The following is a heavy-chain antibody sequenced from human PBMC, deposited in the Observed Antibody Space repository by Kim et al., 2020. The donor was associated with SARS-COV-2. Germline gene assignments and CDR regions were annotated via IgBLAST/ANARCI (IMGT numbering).Heavy chain of an antibody. Sequence: GGSLRLSCAASGFSFNNYAMSWVRQAPGKGLEWVSGIRDSGGSREYADSVKGRFSISRDNSKNTLYLQMDSLRAEDTAVYYCAKVTSGSSGWFEYFQYWGQGTLLPLSS. V-gene: IGHV3-23*01. CDR1: GFSFNNYA. J-gene: IGHJ1*01. CDR3: AKVTSGSSGWFEYFQY. D-gene: IGHD6-19*01. CDR2: IRDSGGSR.